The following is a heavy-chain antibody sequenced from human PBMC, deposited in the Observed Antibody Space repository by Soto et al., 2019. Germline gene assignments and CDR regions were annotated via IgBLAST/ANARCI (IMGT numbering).Heavy chain of an antibody. J-gene: IGHJ6*04. CDR1: GLTLSRFA. CDR2: IECDGSNK. Sequence: QVQLVESGGGVVQPGRSLRLSCAASGLTLSRFAMHWVRQAPGKGLEWVAVIECDGSNKDYADSVKGRFTISRDNSKNTLYQQMNSLRPEGTAVYYWARDHGNYDGSWTYSMDVWGEADTRAVSS. D-gene: IGHD3-10*01. CDR3: ARDHGNYDGSWTYSMDV. V-gene: IGHV3-30-3*01.